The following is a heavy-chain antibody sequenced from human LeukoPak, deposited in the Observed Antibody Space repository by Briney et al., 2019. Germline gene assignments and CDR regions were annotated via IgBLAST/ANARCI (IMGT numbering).Heavy chain of an antibody. V-gene: IGHV3-30-3*01. J-gene: IGHJ4*02. CDR3: ARGLREGTVSDFDY. CDR1: GFTFSSYA. CDR2: ISYDGSNK. Sequence: GGPLRLSCAASGFTFSSYAMHWVRQAPGKGLEWVAVISYDGSNKYYADSVKGRFTISRDNSKNTLYLQMNSLRAEDTAVYYCARGLREGTVSDFDYWGQGTLVTVSS. D-gene: IGHD1-26*01.